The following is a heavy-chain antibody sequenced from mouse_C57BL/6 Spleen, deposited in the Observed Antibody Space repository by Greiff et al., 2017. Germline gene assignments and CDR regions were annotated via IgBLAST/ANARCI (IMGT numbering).Heavy chain of an antibody. CDR3: ARADDYEGFAY. V-gene: IGHV1-4*01. CDR2: INPSSGYT. D-gene: IGHD2-4*01. CDR1: GYTFTSYT. Sequence: LVESGAELARPGASVKMSCKASGYTFTSYTMHWVKQRPGQGLEWIGYINPSSGYTKYNQKFKDKATLTADKSSSTAYMQLSSLTSEDSAVYYCARADDYEGFAYWGQGTLVTVSA. J-gene: IGHJ3*01.